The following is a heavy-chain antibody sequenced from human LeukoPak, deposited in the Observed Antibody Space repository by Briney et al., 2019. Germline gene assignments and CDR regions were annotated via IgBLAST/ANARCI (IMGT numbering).Heavy chain of an antibody. CDR1: GGSISSSSYH. J-gene: IGHJ4*02. V-gene: IGHV4-39*07. D-gene: IGHD6-19*01. Sequence: SETLSLTCTVSGGSISSSSYHWGWIRQPPGKGLEWIGTNNPSLKSRVTISVDTSKKQFSLKLTSVTAADTAVYYCARDGGWNYFDYWGQGTLVTVSS. CDR3: ARDGGWNYFDY.